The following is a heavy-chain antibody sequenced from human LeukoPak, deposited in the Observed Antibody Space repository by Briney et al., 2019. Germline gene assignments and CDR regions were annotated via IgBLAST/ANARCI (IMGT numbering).Heavy chain of an antibody. CDR3: ARDVLPIYYFDY. CDR2: ISAYNGNT. D-gene: IGHD2-15*01. V-gene: IGHV1-18*01. J-gene: IGHJ4*02. Sequence: ASVKVSCKASGYTFTSYGISWVRQAPGQGLEWMGWISAYNGNTNYAQKLQGRVTMTTDTSTSTAYMELRSLRSDDPAVYYCARDVLPIYYFDYWGQGTLVTVSS. CDR1: GYTFTSYG.